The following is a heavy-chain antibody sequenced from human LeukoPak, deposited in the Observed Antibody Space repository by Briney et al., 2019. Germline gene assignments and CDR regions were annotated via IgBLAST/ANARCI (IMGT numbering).Heavy chain of an antibody. V-gene: IGHV4-39*07. Sequence: SETLSLTCTVSGGSISSSSYYWGWIRQPPGKGLEWIGSIYYSGSTYYNPSLKSRVTISVDTSKNQFSLKLSSVTAADTAVYYCARETEMATIDSDYWGQGTLVTVSS. CDR3: ARETEMATIDSDY. D-gene: IGHD5-24*01. J-gene: IGHJ4*02. CDR2: IYYSGST. CDR1: GGSISSSSYY.